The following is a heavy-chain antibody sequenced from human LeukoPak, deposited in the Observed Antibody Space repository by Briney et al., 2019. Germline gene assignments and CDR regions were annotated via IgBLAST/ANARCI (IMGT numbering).Heavy chain of an antibody. CDR3: ARDFRYGSFDP. CDR2: ISSTSSYI. Sequence: GGSLRLSCAASGFTFNDYSMTWVRQAPGKGLDWVSSISSTSSYIYYVDSVKGRFTLPRDNAMNSLYLQMNSLRAEDTAVYYCARDFRYGSFDPWGQGTLVTVSS. V-gene: IGHV3-21*01. CDR1: GFTFNDYS. J-gene: IGHJ5*02. D-gene: IGHD4-17*01.